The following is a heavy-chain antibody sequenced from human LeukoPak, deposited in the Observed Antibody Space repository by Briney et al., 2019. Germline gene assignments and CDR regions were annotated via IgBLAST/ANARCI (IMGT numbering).Heavy chain of an antibody. J-gene: IGHJ4*02. CDR2: IGIAGDT. V-gene: IGHV3-13*01. Sequence: PGRSLRLSCAASGFTFSSHDMHWVRQATGKGLEWVSAIGIAGDTYYPGSVKGRFTISREDAKNSLYLQMNSLRVGDTAVYYCVRVSAYDRSGYYYDYWGQGTLVTVSS. CDR3: VRVSAYDRSGYYYDY. CDR1: GFTFSSHD. D-gene: IGHD3-22*01.